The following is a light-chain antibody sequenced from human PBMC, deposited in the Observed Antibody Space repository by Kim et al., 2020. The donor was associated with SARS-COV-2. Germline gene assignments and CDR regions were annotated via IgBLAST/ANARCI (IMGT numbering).Light chain of an antibody. J-gene: IGKJ1*01. CDR1: QSVSSSS. CDR2: GVS. Sequence: GERDTLNCRTSQSVSSSSVAWYKMKPGQATRLLIYGVSSRATGIPDRFSGSGSGTDFTLTISRLEPEDLAVYYWQQYGTSPRTFGQGTKVDIK. V-gene: IGKV3-20*01. CDR3: QQYGTSPRT.